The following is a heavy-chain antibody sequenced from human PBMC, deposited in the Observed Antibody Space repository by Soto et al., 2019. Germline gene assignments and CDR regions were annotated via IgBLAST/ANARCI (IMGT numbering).Heavy chain of an antibody. CDR1: GYTFTSYA. CDR3: ARDGRFGNYGYYYYYYMDV. CDR2: INAGNGNT. D-gene: IGHD4-4*01. Sequence: QVQLVQSGAEVKKPGASVKVSCKASGYTFTSYAMHWVRQAPGQRLEWMGWINAGNGNTKYSQKFQGRVTITRDASASTAYMERSRLRSEDTAVYYCARDGRFGNYGYYYYYYMDVWGKGTTVTVSS. V-gene: IGHV1-3*01. J-gene: IGHJ6*03.